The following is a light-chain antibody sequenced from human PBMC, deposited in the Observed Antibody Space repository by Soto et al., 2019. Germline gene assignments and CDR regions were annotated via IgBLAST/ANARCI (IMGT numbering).Light chain of an antibody. CDR1: QSVGSN. V-gene: IGKV3-15*01. CDR3: QQYDNWPLT. Sequence: EIVITQSPATLSVSPGERVTLSCRASQSVGSNLAWYQQKPGLAPRVLIYDASTRATVIPARFSGSGSGTEFTLTISSLQSGDFAVYYCQQYDNWPLTFGGGTKVDVK. J-gene: IGKJ4*01. CDR2: DAS.